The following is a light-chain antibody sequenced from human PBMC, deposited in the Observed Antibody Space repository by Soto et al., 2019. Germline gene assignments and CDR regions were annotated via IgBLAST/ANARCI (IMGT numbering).Light chain of an antibody. J-gene: IGLJ1*01. V-gene: IGLV1-40*01. CDR2: GNS. CDR3: QSYDSSLSGYV. Sequence: QLVLTQPPSVSGAPGQRVTISCTGSSSNIGAGYDVHWYQQLPGIAPKLPIYGNSNRPSGVPDRFSGSKSGTSASLAITGLQAEDEADYYCQSYDSSLSGYVFGTGTKLTVL. CDR1: SSNIGAGYD.